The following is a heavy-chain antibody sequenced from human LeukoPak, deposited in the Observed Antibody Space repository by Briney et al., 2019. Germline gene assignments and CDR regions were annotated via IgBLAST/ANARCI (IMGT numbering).Heavy chain of an antibody. CDR2: ISAYNGIT. J-gene: IGHJ5*02. D-gene: IGHD6-13*01. Sequence: GPVKVSCKASGYTFTSYGISWVRQAPGQGLEWMGWISAYNGITNYAQKLQGRVTMTTDTSTSTAYMELRSLRSDDTAVYYCAREGDSHLDQWFDPWGQGTLVTVSS. V-gene: IGHV1-18*01. CDR1: GYTFTSYG. CDR3: AREGDSHLDQWFDP.